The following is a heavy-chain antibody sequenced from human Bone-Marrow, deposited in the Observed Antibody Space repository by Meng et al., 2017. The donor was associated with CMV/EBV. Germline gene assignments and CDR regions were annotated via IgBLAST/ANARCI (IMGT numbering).Heavy chain of an antibody. CDR2: ISAYYGNT. D-gene: IGHD3-3*01. V-gene: IGHV1-18*01. CDR3: ARDSRRSSGRGWFDFWSGMGG. J-gene: IGHJ6*02. CDR1: GYTFNRYG. Sequence: ASVKVSCKASGYTFNRYGFSWVRQAPGQGLEWMGWISAYYGNTNYAQKLQGRVTMTTDTSTSTAYMELRSLRSDDTAVYYCARDSRRSSGRGWFDFWSGMGGWGRGTTVTVSS.